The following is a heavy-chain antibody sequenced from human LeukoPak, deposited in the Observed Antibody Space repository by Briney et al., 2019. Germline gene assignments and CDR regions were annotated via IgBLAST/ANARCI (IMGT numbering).Heavy chain of an antibody. CDR3: ARDDDWLIRSSTLHFDY. J-gene: IGHJ4*02. Sequence: GASVKVSCKASGYTFTGYYMHWVRQAPGQGLEWMGWINPNSGGTNYAQKFQGRVTMTGDASISTAYMELSRLRSDDTAVYYCARDDDWLIRSSTLHFDYWGQGTLVTVSS. CDR1: GYTFTGYY. D-gene: IGHD2-2*01. CDR2: INPNSGGT. V-gene: IGHV1-2*02.